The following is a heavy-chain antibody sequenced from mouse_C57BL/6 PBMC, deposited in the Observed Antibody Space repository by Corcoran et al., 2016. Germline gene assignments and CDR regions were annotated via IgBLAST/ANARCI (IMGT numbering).Heavy chain of an antibody. J-gene: IGHJ3*01. Sequence: EVQLQQSGPELVKPGASVKISCKASGYTFTDYYMNWVKQSHGKSLEWIGDINPNNGGTSYNQKFKGKATLTVDKSSSTAYMEIRSLTSEDSAVYYCARSQYYGPWVADWGQGTLVTVSA. D-gene: IGHD1-2*01. CDR1: GYTFTDYY. CDR2: INPNNGGT. V-gene: IGHV1-26*01. CDR3: ARSQYYGPWVAD.